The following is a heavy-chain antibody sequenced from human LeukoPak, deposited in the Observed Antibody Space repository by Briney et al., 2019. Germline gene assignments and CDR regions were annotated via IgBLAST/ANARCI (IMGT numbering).Heavy chain of an antibody. CDR1: GYTFTSYD. D-gene: IGHD1-26*01. CDR2: MNPNSGNT. Sequence: GASVKVSCKASGYTFTSYDINWVRQAAGQGLEWMAWMNPNSGNTGYAQKFQGRVTVTRNTSIDTAYMELSSLRSEDTAVYYCARGFRDAYSRKFDSWGQGALVTVYS. CDR3: ARGFRDAYSRKFDS. V-gene: IGHV1-8*01. J-gene: IGHJ4*02.